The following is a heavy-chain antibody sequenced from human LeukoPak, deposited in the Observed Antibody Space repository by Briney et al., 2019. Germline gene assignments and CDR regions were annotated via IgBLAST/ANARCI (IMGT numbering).Heavy chain of an antibody. Sequence: GGSLRLSCAASGSTFSSYAMSWVRQAPGKGLEWVSAISGSGGSTYYADSVKGRFTISRDNSKNTLYLQMNSLRAEDTAVYYCAKIGDGYNSAYWGQGTLVTVSS. CDR1: GSTFSSYA. V-gene: IGHV3-23*01. CDR3: AKIGDGYNSAY. D-gene: IGHD5-24*01. J-gene: IGHJ4*02. CDR2: ISGSGGST.